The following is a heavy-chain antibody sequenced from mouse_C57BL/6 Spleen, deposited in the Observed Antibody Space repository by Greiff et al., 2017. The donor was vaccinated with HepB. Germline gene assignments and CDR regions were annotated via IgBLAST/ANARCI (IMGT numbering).Heavy chain of an antibody. J-gene: IGHJ2*01. Sequence: QVQLQQSGAELARPGASVKLSCKASGYTFTSYGISWVKQSTGQGLEWIGEIYPRSGNTYYNEKFKGKATLTADKSSSTAYMELRSLTSEDSAVYFCAKVADYGSSYRYFDYWGQGTTLTVSS. CDR2: IYPRSGNT. V-gene: IGHV1-81*01. CDR3: AKVADYGSSYRYFDY. D-gene: IGHD1-1*01. CDR1: GYTFTSYG.